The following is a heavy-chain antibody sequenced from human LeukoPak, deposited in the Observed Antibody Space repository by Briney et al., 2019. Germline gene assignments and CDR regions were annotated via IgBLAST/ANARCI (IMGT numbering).Heavy chain of an antibody. D-gene: IGHD5-24*01. Sequence: ASVKVSCKASGYTFTGYYMHWVRQAPGQGLEWMGWINPNSGGTNYAQKFQGRVTITADKSTSTAYMELSSLRSEDTAVYYCASRDGYNYYYFDYWGQGTLVTVSS. CDR2: INPNSGGT. CDR3: ASRDGYNYYYFDY. CDR1: GYTFTGYY. J-gene: IGHJ4*02. V-gene: IGHV1-2*02.